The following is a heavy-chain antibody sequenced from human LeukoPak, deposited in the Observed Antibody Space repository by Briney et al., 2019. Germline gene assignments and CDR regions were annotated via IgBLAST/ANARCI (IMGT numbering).Heavy chain of an antibody. CDR3: ARARRGIAARPIDY. CDR2: ITHSAST. V-gene: IGHV4-34*01. Sequence: SETLSLTCAVYGGSFSGYYWSWIRQPPGRGLEWIGEITHSASTNYNPSLKSRVTISVDTSKTQFSLKLSSVTAADTAVYYCARARRGIAARPIDYCGQGALVTVSS. D-gene: IGHD6-6*01. J-gene: IGHJ4*02. CDR1: GGSFSGYY.